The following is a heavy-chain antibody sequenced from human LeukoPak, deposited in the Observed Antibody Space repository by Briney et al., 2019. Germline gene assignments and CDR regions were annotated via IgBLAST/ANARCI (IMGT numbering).Heavy chain of an antibody. CDR1: GGSISSYF. CDR2: VYYSGST. J-gene: IGHJ3*02. V-gene: IGHV4-59*01. D-gene: IGHD3-16*01. CDR3: ARVLDLSKRGLDAFDI. Sequence: PSATLSLTCTVSGGSISSYFWSWIRQPPGKGLEWIGYVYYSGSTNYNPSLKSRVTISVDTSKKQFSLKLSSATAADTAVYYCARVLDLSKRGLDAFDIWGQGTMVTVSS.